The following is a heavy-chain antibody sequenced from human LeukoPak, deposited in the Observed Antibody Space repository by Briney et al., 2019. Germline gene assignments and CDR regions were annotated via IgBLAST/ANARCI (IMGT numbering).Heavy chain of an antibody. J-gene: IGHJ4*02. CDR3: ARGVSTTAYFDY. Sequence: SETLSLTCAVYGGSFSAYYWSWIRQPPGKGLEWIGEINHSGRTNYNPSLKSRVTISVDKSKNQFSLKLSSVTAADTAVYYCARGVSTTAYFDYWGQGTLSPSPQ. CDR1: GGSFSAYY. V-gene: IGHV4-34*01. CDR2: INHSGRT. D-gene: IGHD1-26*01.